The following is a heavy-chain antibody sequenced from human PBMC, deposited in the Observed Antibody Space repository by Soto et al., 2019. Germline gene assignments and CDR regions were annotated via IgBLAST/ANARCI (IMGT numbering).Heavy chain of an antibody. J-gene: IGHJ6*02. Sequence: SGFTFSSYGMHWVRQAPGKGLEWVAVISYDGRNKVYADSVKGRFTLSRDNSRNTVYLQMNSLRAEDTAVYYCAKVGGYWYNWNLDVWGQGTTVTVSS. CDR3: AKVGGYWYNWNLDV. CDR1: GFTFSSYG. V-gene: IGHV3-30*18. D-gene: IGHD1-20*01. CDR2: ISYDGRNK.